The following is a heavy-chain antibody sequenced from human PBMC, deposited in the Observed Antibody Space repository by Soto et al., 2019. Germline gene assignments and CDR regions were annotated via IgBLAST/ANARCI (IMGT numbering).Heavy chain of an antibody. D-gene: IGHD3-3*01. V-gene: IGHV2-5*02. CDR1: GFSLTTSGVG. Sequence: QITLNESGPTQVKPRQTLTLTCTFSGFSLTTSGVGVGWIRQSPGKAPEWLALIYWDDDKRYSPSLKSRLTIPKDTSKNPVVLTMADLDPADTATYYCAHRVLRTVFGVVTTTAIYFDFWGQGTPVAVSS. CDR3: AHRVLRTVFGVVTTTAIYFDF. J-gene: IGHJ4*02. CDR2: IYWDDDK.